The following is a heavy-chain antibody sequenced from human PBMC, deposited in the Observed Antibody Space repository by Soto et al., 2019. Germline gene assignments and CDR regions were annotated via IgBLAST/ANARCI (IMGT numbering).Heavy chain of an antibody. CDR3: ARGTTYGDFDWSYGIHG. Sequence: GASVKVSCKASGYTFTSYYMHWVRQAPGQGLEWMGIINPSGGSTSYAQKFQGRVTMTRDTSTSTVYMELSSLRSEDTAVYYCARGTTYGDFDWSYGIHGWGLGSMITVS. CDR2: INPSGGST. CDR1: GYTFTSYY. J-gene: IGHJ6*02. V-gene: IGHV1-46*01. D-gene: IGHD3-9*01.